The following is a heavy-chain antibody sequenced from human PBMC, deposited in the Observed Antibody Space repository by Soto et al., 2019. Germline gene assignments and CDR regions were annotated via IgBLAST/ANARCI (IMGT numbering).Heavy chain of an antibody. CDR2: IYSTGTT. CDR3: AREAGDDYGDFDDY. J-gene: IGHJ4*02. Sequence: ETLSLTCTVSGGSIISYYWSWLRQPAGKGLEWIGRIYSTGTTTYNPALKSRVTMSVDRSKNQFSLKLTSVTAADTAVYYCAREAGDDYGDFDDYWGQGTQVTVSS. CDR1: GGSIISYY. V-gene: IGHV4-4*07. D-gene: IGHD4-17*01.